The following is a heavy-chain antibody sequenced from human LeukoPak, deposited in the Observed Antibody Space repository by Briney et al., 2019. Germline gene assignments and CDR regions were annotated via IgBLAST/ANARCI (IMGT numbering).Heavy chain of an antibody. D-gene: IGHD1-26*01. CDR3: ARQLAGWEHYYFYMDV. CDR2: INPNSGGT. Sequence: GASVKVSCKASGYTFTGYYMHWVRQAPGQGLEWMGWINPNSGGTNYAQKFQGRGTMTRDTSISTAYMELSRLRSDATAVYYCARQLAGWEHYYFYMDVWGKGTTVTVSS. V-gene: IGHV1-2*02. CDR1: GYTFTGYY. J-gene: IGHJ6*03.